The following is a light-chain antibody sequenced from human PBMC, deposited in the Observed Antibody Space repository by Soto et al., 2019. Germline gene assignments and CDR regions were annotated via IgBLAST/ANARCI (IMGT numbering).Light chain of an antibody. CDR1: SSDVGTYNY. Sequence: QSVRARPASVSGSAGQAITISCTGTSSDVGTYNYVSWYQHHPGKAPKLIIYEVSNRPSGVSNRFSGSKSGSTASLTISGLQAEDEADYHCTSYTRDTALVFGTGTKVTVL. J-gene: IGLJ1*01. CDR2: EVS. V-gene: IGLV2-14*01. CDR3: TSYTRDTALV.